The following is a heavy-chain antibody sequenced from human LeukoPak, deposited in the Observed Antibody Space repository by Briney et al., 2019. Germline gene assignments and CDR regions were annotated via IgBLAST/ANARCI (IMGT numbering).Heavy chain of an antibody. CDR2: VDPEDGET. Sequence: ASVKISCKVSGYTFTDYYMHWVQQAPGKGLEWMGLVDPEDGETIYAEKFQGRVTITADTSTDTAYMELSSLRSEDTAVYYCATVRESVGTTFDSDAFDIWGQGTMVTVSS. D-gene: IGHD3-16*01. V-gene: IGHV1-69-2*01. CDR3: ATVRESVGTTFDSDAFDI. CDR1: GYTFTDYY. J-gene: IGHJ3*02.